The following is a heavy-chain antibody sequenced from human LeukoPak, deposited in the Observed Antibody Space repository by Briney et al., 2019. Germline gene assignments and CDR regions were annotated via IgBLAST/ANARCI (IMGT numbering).Heavy chain of an antibody. V-gene: IGHV3-21*01. CDR3: AREVSATTVTTAEDY. D-gene: IGHD4-17*01. Sequence: GGSLRLSCAASGFTFSSYSMNWVRQSPGKGLEWVSSISSSSSYIYYADSVKGRFAISRDNAKNSLYLQMNSLRAEDTAVYYCAREVSATTVTTAEDYWGQGTLVTVSS. J-gene: IGHJ4*02. CDR2: ISSSSSYI. CDR1: GFTFSSYS.